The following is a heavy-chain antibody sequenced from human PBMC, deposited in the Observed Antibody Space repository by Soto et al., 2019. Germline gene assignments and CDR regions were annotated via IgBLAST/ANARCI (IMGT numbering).Heavy chain of an antibody. V-gene: IGHV3-23*01. CDR1: GFPFSSYV. CDR2: ISGGGSNT. Sequence: PGGSLRLSCAASGFPFSSYVMSWVRQAPGKGLEWVSGISGGGSNTFYADYVKGRFTISRDNSKNTLLLQMNSLGAEDTAVYYCAKDSNKYSSSLRGRYFDYWGQGIGVTV. CDR3: AKDSNKYSSSLRGRYFDY. J-gene: IGHJ4*02. D-gene: IGHD4-4*01.